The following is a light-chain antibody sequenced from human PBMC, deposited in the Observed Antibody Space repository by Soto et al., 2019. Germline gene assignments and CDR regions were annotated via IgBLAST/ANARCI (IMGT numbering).Light chain of an antibody. J-gene: IGLJ3*02. Sequence: QAVVTQEPSVTVSPGGTVTLTCASSTGAVTSGYYPNWFQQKPGQAPRALIYSARFSGSLLGGKGPLTLSGVQPEDEAEYYCLLYSCGAQSWVSGGGTKPTVL. CDR1: TGAVTSGYY. V-gene: IGLV7-43*01. CDR3: LLYSCGAQSWV.